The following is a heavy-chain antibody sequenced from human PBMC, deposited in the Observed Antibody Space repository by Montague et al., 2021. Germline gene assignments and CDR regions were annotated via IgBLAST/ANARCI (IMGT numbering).Heavy chain of an antibody. CDR2: IRSSGSP. CDR1: GGSINGYD. D-gene: IGHD7-27*01. V-gene: IGHV4-59*01. CDR3: GRDYWGSIDY. Sequence: SETLSLTCSVSGGSINGYDWSWIRQPPGKGLEWIGYIRSSGSPNYNPSLKSRLAISIDTSRNQFSLELSFVTAADTAIYFCGRDYWGSIDYWGHGILVTVSS. J-gene: IGHJ4*01.